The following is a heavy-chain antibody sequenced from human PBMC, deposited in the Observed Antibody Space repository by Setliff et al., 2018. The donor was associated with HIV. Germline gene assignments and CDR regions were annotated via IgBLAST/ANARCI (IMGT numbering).Heavy chain of an antibody. D-gene: IGHD2-8*02. CDR3: VRSVEYGFDT. CDR1: GFNFNIFS. Sequence: PGGSLRLSCAASGFNFNIFSMNWVRQAPGKGLEWVSYITSSEVRIYYADSVRGRFTISRNNAKNSLFLQMNSLTAEDTAVYYCVRSVEYGFDTWGQGTMVTVSS. V-gene: IGHV3-48*04. CDR2: ITSSEVRI. J-gene: IGHJ3*02.